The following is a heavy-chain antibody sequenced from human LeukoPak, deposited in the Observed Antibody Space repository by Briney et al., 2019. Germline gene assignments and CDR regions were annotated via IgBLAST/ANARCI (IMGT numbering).Heavy chain of an antibody. CDR3: ARGPFQNWNDFLY. Sequence: PGGSLRLSCAASGFTFSSYWMHWVRQAPGKGLVWVSRINSDGSSTSYADSVKGRFTISGDSAKNTLYLQMNSLRAEDTAVYYCARGPFQNWNDFLYWGQGTLVTVSS. V-gene: IGHV3-74*01. J-gene: IGHJ4*02. CDR1: GFTFSSYW. D-gene: IGHD1-1*01. CDR2: INSDGSST.